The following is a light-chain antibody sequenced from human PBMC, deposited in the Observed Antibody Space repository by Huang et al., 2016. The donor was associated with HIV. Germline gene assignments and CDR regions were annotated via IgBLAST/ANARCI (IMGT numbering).Light chain of an antibody. Sequence: EIVMTQSPDTLSVSPGERATLSCRASQSVSSRLAWYQQKPGQAPRLLIYGASTRATGIPARVSGSGSGTEFTLTISSLQSEDFAVYYCQQYNNWPPWTFGQGTKVEIK. CDR2: GAS. CDR3: QQYNNWPPWT. CDR1: QSVSSR. V-gene: IGKV3-15*01. J-gene: IGKJ1*01.